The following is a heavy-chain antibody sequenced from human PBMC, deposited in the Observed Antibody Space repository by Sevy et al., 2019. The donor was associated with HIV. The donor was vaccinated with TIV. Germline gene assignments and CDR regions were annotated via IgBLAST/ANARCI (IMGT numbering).Heavy chain of an antibody. Sequence: ASVKVSCKASGYTCTGYYMHWVRQAPGQGLEWMGWINPNSGGTNYAQKFQGWVTMTRDTSISTAYMELSRLRSDDTAVYYCARGNVVVPAAYVYYYYMDVWGKRTTVTVSS. CDR2: INPNSGGT. J-gene: IGHJ6*03. CDR1: GYTCTGYY. CDR3: ARGNVVVPAAYVYYYYMDV. D-gene: IGHD2-2*01. V-gene: IGHV1-2*04.